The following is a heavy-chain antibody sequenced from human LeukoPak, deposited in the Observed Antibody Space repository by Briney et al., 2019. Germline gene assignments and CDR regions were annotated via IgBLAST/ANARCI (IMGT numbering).Heavy chain of an antibody. J-gene: IGHJ4*02. D-gene: IGHD6-19*01. V-gene: IGHV4-59*01. CDR2: IRYSGTT. CDR3: ARGAGWYNY. Sequence: SETLSLTCTVSGGSISDDYWSWLRQPPGEGLEWIAYIRYSGTTNYNPSLRSRVTISIDTSKKQFSLKVSSVTAADTAVYYCARGAGWYNYWGQGTLVTVSS. CDR1: GGSISDDY.